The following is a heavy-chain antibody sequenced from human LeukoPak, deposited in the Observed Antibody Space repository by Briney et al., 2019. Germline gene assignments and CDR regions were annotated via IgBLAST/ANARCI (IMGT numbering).Heavy chain of an antibody. V-gene: IGHV3-23*01. CDR3: ARGGSVFAYFFDY. Sequence: GGSLRRSCAASGFIFSNYAMTWARLTPGKGLEWVSAISGSGGTTYYADSVKGRFTISRDSSTNTLYLQLSSLRAEDTAIYYCARGGSVFAYFFDYWGQGTLVTVSS. CDR2: ISGSGGTT. D-gene: IGHD3-10*01. CDR1: GFIFSNYA. J-gene: IGHJ4*02.